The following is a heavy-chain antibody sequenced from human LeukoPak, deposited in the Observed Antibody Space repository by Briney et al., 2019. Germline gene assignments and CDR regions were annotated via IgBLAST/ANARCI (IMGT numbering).Heavy chain of an antibody. CDR1: GFTFSSYS. CDR2: ISSSSSYI. CDR3: ARSVSSTSWEFDY. V-gene: IGHV3-21*01. J-gene: IGHJ4*02. Sequence: GGSLRLSCAASGFTFSSYSINWVRQAPGKGLEWVSSISSSSSYIYYADSVKGRFTISRDNAKNSLYLQMNSLRAEDTAVYYCARSVSSTSWEFDYWGQGTLVTVSS. D-gene: IGHD2-2*01.